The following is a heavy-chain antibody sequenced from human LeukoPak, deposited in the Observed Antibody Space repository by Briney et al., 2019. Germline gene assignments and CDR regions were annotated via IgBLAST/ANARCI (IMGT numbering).Heavy chain of an antibody. CDR1: GYTFTCYY. D-gene: IGHD4-11*01. CDR2: INTNTGST. V-gene: IGHV1-2*02. CDR3: ARGEDSAN. J-gene: IGHJ4*02. Sequence: GASXXXXXKGSGYTFTCYYMDRVRQAQGQGMEWMGGINTNTGSTNYEQRFQGRGSLTRDKYNEKDYMDMKRKRSDDTAMYYCARGEDSANWGQGTLVIVSS.